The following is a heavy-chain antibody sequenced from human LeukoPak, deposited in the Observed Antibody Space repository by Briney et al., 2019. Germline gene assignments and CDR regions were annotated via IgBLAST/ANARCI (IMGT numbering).Heavy chain of an antibody. J-gene: IGHJ4*02. V-gene: IGHV1-8*02. D-gene: IGHD3-22*01. CDR1: GYTFTSYD. CDR2: MNPNSGST. CDR3: ARDKDYYDTSGLDH. Sequence: ASVKVSCKASGYTFTSYDINWVRQATGQGLEWMGWMNPNSGSTSYAQKFQGRVTMTRDPSTSTVYMELSSLISEDTAVYYCARDKDYYDTSGLDHWGQGTLVTVSS.